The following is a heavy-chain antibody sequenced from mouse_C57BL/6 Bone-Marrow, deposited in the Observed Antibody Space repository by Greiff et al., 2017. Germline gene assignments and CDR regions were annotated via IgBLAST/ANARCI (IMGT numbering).Heavy chain of an antibody. CDR3: ARSRIYYGNYHTFYAMDY. V-gene: IGHV1-82*01. CDR1: GYAFSSSW. Sequence: QVQLQQSGPELVKPGASVKISCKASGYAFSSSWMNWVKQRPGKGLEWIGRIYPGDGDTNYNGKFKGKATLTADKSSSTAYMQLSSLTSEDSAVYFCARSRIYYGNYHTFYAMDYWGQGTSVTVSS. CDR2: IYPGDGDT. J-gene: IGHJ4*01. D-gene: IGHD2-1*01.